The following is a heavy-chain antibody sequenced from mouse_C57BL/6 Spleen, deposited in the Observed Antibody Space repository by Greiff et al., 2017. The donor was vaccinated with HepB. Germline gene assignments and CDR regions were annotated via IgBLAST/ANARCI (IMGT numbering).Heavy chain of an antibody. D-gene: IGHD2-4*01. CDR1: GYTFTSYW. CDR3: ARSYDYAWYFDV. V-gene: IGHV1-52*01. Sequence: QVQLQQPGAELVRPGSSVKLSCKASGYTFTSYWMHWVKQRPIQGLEWIGNIDPSDSETHYNQKFKDKATLTVDKSSSTAYMQLSSLTSGDSAVYYCARSYDYAWYFDVWGTGTTVTVSS. J-gene: IGHJ1*03. CDR2: IDPSDSET.